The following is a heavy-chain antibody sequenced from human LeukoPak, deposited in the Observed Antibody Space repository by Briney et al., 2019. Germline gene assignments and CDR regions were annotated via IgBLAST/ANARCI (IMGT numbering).Heavy chain of an antibody. Sequence: ASVKVSCKASGYTFTSYGISRVRQDPGQGLEWMGWINPNSGGTNYAQKFQGRVTMTRDTSISTAYMELSRLRSDDTAVYYCARDHYYDSSGLGDWGQGTLVTVSS. J-gene: IGHJ4*02. CDR2: INPNSGGT. CDR3: ARDHYYDSSGLGD. V-gene: IGHV1-2*02. CDR1: GYTFTSYG. D-gene: IGHD3-22*01.